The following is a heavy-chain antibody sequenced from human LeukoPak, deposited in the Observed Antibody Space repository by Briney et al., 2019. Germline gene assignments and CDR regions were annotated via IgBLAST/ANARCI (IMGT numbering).Heavy chain of an antibody. CDR3: ARQYDSRARFDS. Sequence: PGGSLRLSCAGSGDDFTHHTMNWVRRAPGKGLEWISYIRSGGDYIYYADSVKGRFTISRDNASTSVYLQMNSLRVEDTAIYYCARQYDSRARFDSWGPGTLVTVFS. V-gene: IGHV3-21*05. CDR2: IRSGGDYI. CDR1: GDDFTHHT. D-gene: IGHD3-22*01. J-gene: IGHJ4*02.